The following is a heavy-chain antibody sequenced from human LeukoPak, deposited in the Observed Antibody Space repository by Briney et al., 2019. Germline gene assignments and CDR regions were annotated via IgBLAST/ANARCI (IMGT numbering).Heavy chain of an antibody. J-gene: IGHJ4*02. CDR3: ARSYYYDSSGLDY. CDR1: GFTFSSYW. CDR2: INSDGSST. Sequence: TGGSLRLSCAAAGFTFSSYWMHWVRQAPGKGLVWVSRINSDGSSTSYADSVKGRFTISRGNAKNTLYLQMNSLRAEDTAVYYCARSYYYDSSGLDYWGQGTLVTVSS. V-gene: IGHV3-74*01. D-gene: IGHD3-22*01.